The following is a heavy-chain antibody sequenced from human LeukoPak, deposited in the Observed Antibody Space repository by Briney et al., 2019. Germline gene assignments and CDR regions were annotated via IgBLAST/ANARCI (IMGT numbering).Heavy chain of an antibody. D-gene: IGHD6-13*01. V-gene: IGHV4-39*01. CDR3: ARLVKGRQLGPHGHEDV. Sequence: SETLSLTCTVSGGSISSSSYYWGWIRQPPGKGLEWIGSIYYSGSTYYNPSLKSRVTISVDTSKNQFSLKLSSVTAADTAVYYCARLVKGRQLGPHGHEDVWGRGTTVTVSS. J-gene: IGHJ6*04. CDR2: IYYSGST. CDR1: GGSISSSSYY.